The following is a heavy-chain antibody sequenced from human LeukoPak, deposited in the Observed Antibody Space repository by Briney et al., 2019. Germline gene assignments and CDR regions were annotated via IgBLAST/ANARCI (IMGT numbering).Heavy chain of an antibody. CDR3: AREQLGSGMDDP. CDR1: GVSITSYH. J-gene: IGHJ5*02. CDR2: ISYSGSA. Sequence: PSETLSLTCTVTGVSITSYHWSWIRQPPGKGLDWIGYISYSGSANYNPSLKSRATILLDTSKNQFSLRLTSVTPADTAVYYCAREQLGSGMDDPWGQGTLVTVSS. V-gene: IGHV4-59*01. D-gene: IGHD3-10*01.